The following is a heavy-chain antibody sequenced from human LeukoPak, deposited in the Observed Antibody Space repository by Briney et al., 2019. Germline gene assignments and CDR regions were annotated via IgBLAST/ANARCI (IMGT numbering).Heavy chain of an antibody. J-gene: IGHJ6*03. D-gene: IGHD6-13*01. CDR2: INWNGCST. Sequence: QPGGSLRLFCATSGFTFSHYGMSWVRQAPGKGLEWVSGINWNGCSTGYADSVKGRFTISRDNAKNSLYLQMNSLRAEDTALYHCARGGSSWYYYYMDVWGKGTTVTVSS. V-gene: IGHV3-20*01. CDR1: GFTFSHYG. CDR3: ARGGSSWYYYYMDV.